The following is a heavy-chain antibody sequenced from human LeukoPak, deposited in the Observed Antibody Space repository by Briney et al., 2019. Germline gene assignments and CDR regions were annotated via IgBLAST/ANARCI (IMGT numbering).Heavy chain of an antibody. J-gene: IGHJ4*02. V-gene: IGHV3-11*06. D-gene: IGHD6-19*01. CDR1: GFTFSDYY. Sequence: PGGSLRLSCAASGFTFSDYYMSWIRQAPGKGLEWVSYISSSSSYTNYADSVEGRFTISRDNAKNSLYLQMNSLRAEDTAVYYCARALEGSGWYLVYWGQGTLVTVSS. CDR2: ISSSSSYT. CDR3: ARALEGSGWYLVY.